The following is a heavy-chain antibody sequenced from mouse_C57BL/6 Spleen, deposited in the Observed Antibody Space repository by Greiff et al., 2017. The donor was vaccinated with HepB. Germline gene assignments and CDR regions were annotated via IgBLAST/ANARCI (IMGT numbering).Heavy chain of an antibody. CDR1: GFTFSDYY. J-gene: IGHJ2*01. CDR3: AREDPIYYGNLDY. D-gene: IGHD2-1*01. Sequence: EVHLVESEGGLVQPGSSMKLSCTASGFTFSDYYMAWVRQVPEKGLEWVANINYDGSSTYYLDSLKSRFIISRDNAKNILYLQMSSLKSEDTATYYCAREDPIYYGNLDYWGQGTTLTVSS. V-gene: IGHV5-16*01. CDR2: INYDGSST.